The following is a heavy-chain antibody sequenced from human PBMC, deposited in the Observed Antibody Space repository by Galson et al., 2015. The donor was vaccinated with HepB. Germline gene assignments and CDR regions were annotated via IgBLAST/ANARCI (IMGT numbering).Heavy chain of an antibody. CDR1: GFTFSSYW. Sequence: SLRLSCAASGFTFSSYWMSWVRQAPGKGLEWVANIKQDGSEKYYVDSVKGRFTISRDNAKNSLYLQMNSLRAEDTAVYYCARDGFEGWLRIHYYYYMDVWGKGTTVTVSS. CDR3: ARDGFEGWLRIHYYYYMDV. J-gene: IGHJ6*03. D-gene: IGHD3-22*01. V-gene: IGHV3-7*01. CDR2: IKQDGSEK.